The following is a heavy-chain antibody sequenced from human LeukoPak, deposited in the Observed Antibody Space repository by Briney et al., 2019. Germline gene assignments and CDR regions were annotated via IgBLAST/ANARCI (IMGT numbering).Heavy chain of an antibody. J-gene: IGHJ4*02. CDR2: ISSSSSYI. D-gene: IGHD5-24*01. CDR3: ARDRGDGYNVFDY. V-gene: IGHV3-21*01. Sequence: GGSLRLSCAASGFTFSSYSMNWVRQAPGKGLEWVSSISSSSSYIYYADSVKGRFTISRDNAKNSLYLQMNSPRAEDTAVYYCARDRGDGYNVFDYWGQGTLVTVSS. CDR1: GFTFSSYS.